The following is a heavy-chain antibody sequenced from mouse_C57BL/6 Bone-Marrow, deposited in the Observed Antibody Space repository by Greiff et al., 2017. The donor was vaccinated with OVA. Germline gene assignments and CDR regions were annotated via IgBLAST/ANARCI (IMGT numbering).Heavy chain of an antibody. J-gene: IGHJ2*01. V-gene: IGHV1-55*01. CDR3: ACYGSSTGDYFDY. D-gene: IGHD1-1*01. CDR1: GYTFTSYW. CDR2: IYPGSGST. Sequence: VQLQQPGAELVKPGASVKMSCKASGYTFTSYWITWVKQRQGQGLEWIGDIYPGSGSTNNNEKFKSKATLTVDTTSSTAYMQLSRLTSEDSAVYYCACYGSSTGDYFDYWGQGTTLTVSS.